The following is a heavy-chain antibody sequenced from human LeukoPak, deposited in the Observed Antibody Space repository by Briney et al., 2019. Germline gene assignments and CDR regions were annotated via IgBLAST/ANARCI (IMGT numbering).Heavy chain of an antibody. CDR3: ARSSGYPFFDY. CDR1: GFTFSDYS. Sequence: PGGSLRLSCEASGFTFSDYSMNWVRQAPGEGLEWLSYITSTSDTIYYADSVKGRFTSSRDNAKNSVYLQMNGLRAEDTAVYYCARSSGYPFFDYWGQGTLVTVSS. V-gene: IGHV3-48*01. CDR2: ITSTSDTI. D-gene: IGHD3-22*01. J-gene: IGHJ4*02.